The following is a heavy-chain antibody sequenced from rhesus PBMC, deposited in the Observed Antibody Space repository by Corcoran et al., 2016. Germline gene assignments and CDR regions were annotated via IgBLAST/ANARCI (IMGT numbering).Heavy chain of an antibody. D-gene: IGHD3-16*01. J-gene: IGHJ4*01. CDR2: ISGSGGST. Sequence: QLQLQESGPGLVKPSETLSLTCTVSGGSISNNYWSWIRQPPGKGLEWIGRISGSGGSTDYNPSLKSLFTISSVTSKNQFSLKLNAVPAADTAIYYCARYSGSYYRDYWGQGVLVTVSS. CDR3: ARYSGSYYRDY. CDR1: GGSISNNY. V-gene: IGHV4-173*01.